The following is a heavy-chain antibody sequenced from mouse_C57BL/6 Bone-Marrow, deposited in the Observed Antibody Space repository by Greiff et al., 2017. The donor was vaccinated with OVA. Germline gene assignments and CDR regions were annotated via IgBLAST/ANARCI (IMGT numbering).Heavy chain of an antibody. V-gene: IGHV14-4*01. Sequence: VQLKESGAELVRPGASVKLSCTASGFNIKDDYMHWVKQRPEQGLEWIGWIDPENGDTEYASKFQGKATITAYTSSNTAYLQLSSRTSEDTAFYYCTSTVVANQFDYWGQGTTLTVSS. CDR1: GFNIKDDY. J-gene: IGHJ2*01. D-gene: IGHD1-1*01. CDR3: TSTVVANQFDY. CDR2: IDPENGDT.